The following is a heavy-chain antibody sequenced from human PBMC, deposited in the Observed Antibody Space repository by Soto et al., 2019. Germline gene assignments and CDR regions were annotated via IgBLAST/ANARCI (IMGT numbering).Heavy chain of an antibody. CDR3: VRDSGNGWKDY. V-gene: IGHV4-4*02. CDR1: GASISSTNW. CDR2: IDHSGST. Sequence: SETLSLTCAVSGASISSTNWWNWVRRPPGKGLEWIGEIDHSGSTNYNPSLKSRVTMSVDKPKNQFSLKLSSVTAADTAVYYCVRDSGNGWKDYWGQGTLVTVSS. J-gene: IGHJ4*02. D-gene: IGHD6-19*01.